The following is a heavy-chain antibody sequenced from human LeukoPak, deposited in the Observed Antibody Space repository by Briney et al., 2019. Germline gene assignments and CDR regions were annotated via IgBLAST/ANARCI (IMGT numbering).Heavy chain of an antibody. Sequence: SETLSLTCTVSGGSISSYYWSWIRQPPGKGLEWIGYIYYSGSTNYNTSLKSRVTISVDTSKHQFSLKLSSVTAADTAVYYCARGYCSGGSCYSYYYYNYMDVWGKGTTVTVSS. J-gene: IGHJ6*03. CDR3: ARGYCSGGSCYSYYYYNYMDV. V-gene: IGHV4-59*12. D-gene: IGHD2-15*01. CDR2: IYYSGST. CDR1: GGSISSYY.